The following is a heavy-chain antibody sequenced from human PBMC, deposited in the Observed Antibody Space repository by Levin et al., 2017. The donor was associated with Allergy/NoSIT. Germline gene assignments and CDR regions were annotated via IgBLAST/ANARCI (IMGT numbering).Heavy chain of an antibody. CDR2: IWYDGSNK. CDR1: GFTFSSYG. D-gene: IGHD4-17*01. CDR3: ARANDYGDYGYFDL. Sequence: GESLKISCAASGFTFSSYGMHWVRQAPGKGLEWVAVIWYDGSNKYYADSVKGRFTISRDNSKNTLYLQMNSLRAEDTAVYYCARANDYGDYGYFDLWGRGTLVTVSS. V-gene: IGHV3-33*01. J-gene: IGHJ2*01.